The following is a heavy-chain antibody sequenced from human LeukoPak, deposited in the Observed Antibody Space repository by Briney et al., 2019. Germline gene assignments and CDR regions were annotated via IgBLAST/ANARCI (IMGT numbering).Heavy chain of an antibody. CDR1: GFTFDDYA. CDR3: ARVGSEEGYYFDH. CDR2: INWNGGST. J-gene: IGHJ4*02. D-gene: IGHD2-15*01. V-gene: IGHV3-20*04. Sequence: PGGSLRLSCAASGFTFDDYAMHWVRQVPGKGLEWVSGINWNGGSTGYADSVKGRFTISRDNAKNSLYLQMNSLRAEDTALYYCARVGSEEGYYFDHWGQGTLVTVSS.